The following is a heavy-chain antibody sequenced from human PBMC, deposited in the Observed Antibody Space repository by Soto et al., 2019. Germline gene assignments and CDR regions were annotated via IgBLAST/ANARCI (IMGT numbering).Heavy chain of an antibody. CDR3: ARGYYDFWSGYYISPYGMDV. CDR2: ISSRGSSI. V-gene: IGHV3-11*01. J-gene: IGHJ6*02. CDR1: GFTFSDYY. D-gene: IGHD3-3*01. Sequence: GGSLRLSCAVSGFTFSDYYMSWIRQAPGKGLEWVSYISSRGSSIYYADSVKGRFTISRDNAKNSLCLQMNGLRAEDTAVYYCARGYYDFWSGYYISPYGMDVWGQGTTVTVSS.